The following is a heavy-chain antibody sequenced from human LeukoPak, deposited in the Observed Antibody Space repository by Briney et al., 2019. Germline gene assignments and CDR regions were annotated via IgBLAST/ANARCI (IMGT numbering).Heavy chain of an antibody. Sequence: ASVKVSCKVSGHTLSEISMHWVRQAPGKGLEWMGSFDPEDGETMYAENFQGRFTMTEDTSRDTAYMELSSLRSEDTAVYYCARGRGPTDFDYWGQGTLVTVSS. CDR1: GHTLSEIS. V-gene: IGHV1-24*01. CDR2: FDPEDGET. CDR3: ARGRGPTDFDY. J-gene: IGHJ4*02. D-gene: IGHD3-10*01.